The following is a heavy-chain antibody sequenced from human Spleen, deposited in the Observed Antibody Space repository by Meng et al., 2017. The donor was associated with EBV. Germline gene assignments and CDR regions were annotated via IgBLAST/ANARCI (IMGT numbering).Heavy chain of an antibody. D-gene: IGHD2-21*02. Sequence: GQLVGPGGATVSPGGSLSLSGATSDFSFSHAWLTWVRQPPGKGLEWVGRIKGKSEGEATDYAPDIKGRFTISRDDSKSTMYLEMHGLKIEDTGVYYCITEWYSSGGVCPGWGQGTLVTVSS. J-gene: IGHJ4*02. CDR2: IKGKSEGEAT. V-gene: IGHV3-15*02. CDR1: DFSFSHAW. CDR3: ITEWYSSGGVCPG.